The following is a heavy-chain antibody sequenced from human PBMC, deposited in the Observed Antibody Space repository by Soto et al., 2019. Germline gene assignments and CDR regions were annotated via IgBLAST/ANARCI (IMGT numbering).Heavy chain of an antibody. Sequence: PSETLSLTCAVYGGSFSGYYWCWIRQPPGKKLEWIGEIHHSGSTNYNPSLKSRVTISVDTSKNQFSLKLSSVTAADTAVYYCARVHCSSTSCYAYNWSDPWGQGTLVTVSS. CDR2: IHHSGST. J-gene: IGHJ5*02. CDR3: ARVHCSSTSCYAYNWSDP. CDR1: GGSFSGYY. D-gene: IGHD2-2*01. V-gene: IGHV4-34*01.